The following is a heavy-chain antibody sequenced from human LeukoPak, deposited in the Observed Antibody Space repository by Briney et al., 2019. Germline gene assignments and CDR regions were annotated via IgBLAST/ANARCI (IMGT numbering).Heavy chain of an antibody. CDR3: VRDLTIVGVAQVHH. D-gene: IGHD1-26*01. CDR1: GFTFSSYW. Sequence: GGSLRLSCAASGFTFSSYWMHWVRQAPGKGPVWVSRINSDGSSTSYADSVKGRFTISRDSAKNTLYLEMNSLRAEDTAVYYCVRDLTIVGVAQVHHWGQGTLVTVSS. J-gene: IGHJ5*02. CDR2: INSDGSST. V-gene: IGHV3-74*01.